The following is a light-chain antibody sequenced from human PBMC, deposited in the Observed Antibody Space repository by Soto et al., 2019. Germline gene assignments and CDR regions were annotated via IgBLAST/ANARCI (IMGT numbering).Light chain of an antibody. CDR2: GAS. CDR3: QQYNNWPLT. V-gene: IGKV3-15*01. J-gene: IGKJ4*01. Sequence: EIVLTQSPVTLSVSPGEGATLSCRASQSVASDLAWFQQTPGQVPRLLIYGASTRATGVPARFRGSGSGTDFTLTISSLASGDFAVYYCQQYNNWPLTFGGGTNVEIK. CDR1: QSVASD.